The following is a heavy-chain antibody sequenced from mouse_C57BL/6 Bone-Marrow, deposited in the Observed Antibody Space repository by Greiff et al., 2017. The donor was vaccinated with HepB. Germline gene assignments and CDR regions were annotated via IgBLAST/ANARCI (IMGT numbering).Heavy chain of an antibody. Sequence: VKLVESGPGLVQPSQSLSITCTVSGFSLTSYGVHWVRQSPGKGLEWLGVIWSGGSTDYNAAFISRLTISKDNSKSQVFFKMNSLQADDTAIYYCARNADTTVLYWYFDVWGTGTTVTVAS. CDR1: GFSLTSYG. V-gene: IGHV2-2*01. D-gene: IGHD1-1*01. CDR2: IWSGGST. J-gene: IGHJ1*03. CDR3: ARNADTTVLYWYFDV.